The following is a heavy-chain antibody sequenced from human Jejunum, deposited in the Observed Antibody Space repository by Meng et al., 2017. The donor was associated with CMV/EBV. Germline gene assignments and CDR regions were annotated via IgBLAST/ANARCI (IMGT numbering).Heavy chain of an antibody. Sequence: SPSTDHYMHWDRQAPRQGLEWMGWFNPNIGDTNYAQIFQGSITMTRDTSIITAYMELSSLRSDDTAVYYCARGGYDFWSAKSPFDYWGQGTLVTVSS. CDR1: SPSTDHY. CDR2: FNPNIGDT. D-gene: IGHD3-3*01. V-gene: IGHV1-2*02. CDR3: ARGGYDFWSAKSPFDY. J-gene: IGHJ4*02.